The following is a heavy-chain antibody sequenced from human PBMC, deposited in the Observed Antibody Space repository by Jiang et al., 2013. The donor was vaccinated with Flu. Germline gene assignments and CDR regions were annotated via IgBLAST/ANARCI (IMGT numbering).Heavy chain of an antibody. CDR2: ISWNSGSI. J-gene: IGHJ5*02. Sequence: VQLVESGGGLVQPGRSLRLSCAASGFTFDDYAMHWVRQAPGKGLEWVSGISWNSGSIGYADSVKGRFTISRDNAKNSLYLQMNSLRAEDTALYYCAKGAAAGMYNWFDPWGQGTLVTVSS. V-gene: IGHV3-9*01. D-gene: IGHD6-13*01. CDR1: GFTFDDYA. CDR3: AKGAAAGMYNWFDP.